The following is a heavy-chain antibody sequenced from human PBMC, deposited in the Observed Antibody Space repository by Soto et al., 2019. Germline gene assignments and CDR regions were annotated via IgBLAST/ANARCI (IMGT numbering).Heavy chain of an antibody. CDR3: AKDYYGSGSYLDY. J-gene: IGHJ4*02. V-gene: IGHV3-43*01. D-gene: IGHD3-10*01. CDR2: ISWDGGST. Sequence: EVQRVESGGVVVQPGGSLRLSCAASGFTFDDYTRHWVRQAPGKGLEWVSLISWDGGSTYYADSVKGRFTISRDNSKNSLYLQMNSLRTEDTALYYCAKDYYGSGSYLDYWGQGTLVTVSS. CDR1: GFTFDDYT.